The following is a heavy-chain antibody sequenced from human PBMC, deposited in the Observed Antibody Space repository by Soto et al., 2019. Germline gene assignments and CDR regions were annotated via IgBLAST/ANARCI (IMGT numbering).Heavy chain of an antibody. CDR2: IYYSGRT. CDR1: CESISSSSYY. CDR3: ARLRTTVVTQAYFDH. Sequence: KTSETLSLTCIVSCESISSSSYYWGWIRQPPGKGLVWIGSIYYSGRTYYNPSFKSRVTISIDTSKNQFSLKLSSVTATDTAVYYCARLRTTVVTQAYFDHWGQGALVTVSS. J-gene: IGHJ4*02. V-gene: IGHV4-39*01. D-gene: IGHD2-21*02.